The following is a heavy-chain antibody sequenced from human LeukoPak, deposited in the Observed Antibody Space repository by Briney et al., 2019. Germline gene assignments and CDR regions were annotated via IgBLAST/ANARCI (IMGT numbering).Heavy chain of an antibody. J-gene: IGHJ6*02. Sequence: SETLSLTCTVSGGSISSYYWSWIRQPPGKGLEWIGYIYYSGSTNYNPSLKSRVTISVDTSKNQFSLKLSSVTAADTAVYYFARPPAPAAILGNYYYGMDVWGQGTTVTVSS. V-gene: IGHV4-59*08. CDR3: ARPPAPAAILGNYYYGMDV. CDR2: IYYSGST. D-gene: IGHD2-2*02. CDR1: GGSISSYY.